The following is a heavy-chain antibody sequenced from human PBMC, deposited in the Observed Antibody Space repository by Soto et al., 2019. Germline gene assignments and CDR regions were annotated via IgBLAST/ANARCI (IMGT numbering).Heavy chain of an antibody. V-gene: IGHV1-2*04. J-gene: IGHJ6*04. CDR3: AIVAASSFGCYHYCIDF. Sequence: ASVKVSCKASGYTFTGYYMHWVRQAPGQGLEWMGWINPNSGGTNYAQKFQGWVTMTRDTSISTAYMELSRLRSDDTAVYYRAIVAASSFGCYHYCIDFSGTAPMGTV. CDR1: GYTFTGYY. D-gene: IGHD6-13*01. CDR2: INPNSGGT.